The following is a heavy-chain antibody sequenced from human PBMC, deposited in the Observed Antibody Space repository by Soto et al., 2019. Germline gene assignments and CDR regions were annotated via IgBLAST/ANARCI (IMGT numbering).Heavy chain of an antibody. V-gene: IGHV3-11*06. Sequence: GGSLRLSCAASGFTFSVYYMSWIRQAPGKGLEWFSYFSSSGSYTKYTDSVKGRFTISRDNAKSSLYLQMNSLRAEDTAVYYCAGGEKRMPDAFDIWGQGTMVTVSS. CDR2: FSSSGSYT. J-gene: IGHJ3*02. CDR3: AGGEKRMPDAFDI. D-gene: IGHD3-16*01. CDR1: GFTFSVYY.